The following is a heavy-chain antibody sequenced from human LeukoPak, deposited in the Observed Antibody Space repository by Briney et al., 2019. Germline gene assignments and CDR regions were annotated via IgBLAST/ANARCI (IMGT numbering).Heavy chain of an antibody. V-gene: IGHV3-23*01. J-gene: IGHJ5*02. D-gene: IGHD6-13*01. CDR3: AKGDSSSWPYNWFDP. CDR2: ISGGGGST. CDR1: GFTFTSYS. Sequence: PGGSLRLSCAASGFTFTSYSMNWVRQAPGKGLEWVSTISGGGGSTYYADSVKGRFTISRDNSKNTLYLQVNSLRAEDTAVYYCAKGDSSSWPYNWFDPWGQGTLVTVSS.